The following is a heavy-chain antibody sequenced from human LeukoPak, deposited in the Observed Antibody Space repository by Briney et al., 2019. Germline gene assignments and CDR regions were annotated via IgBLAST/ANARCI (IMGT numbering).Heavy chain of an antibody. D-gene: IGHD3-22*01. CDR3: ARGYYYDSSGSFDY. Sequence: SGGSLRLSCAASGFTVSSNYMSWVRQAPGKGLEWVSVIYSGGSTYYADSVKGRFTISRDNSKNTLYLQMNSLRAEDTAVYYCARGYYYDSSGSFDYWGQGTLVTVSS. V-gene: IGHV3-66*01. J-gene: IGHJ4*02. CDR2: IYSGGST. CDR1: GFTVSSNY.